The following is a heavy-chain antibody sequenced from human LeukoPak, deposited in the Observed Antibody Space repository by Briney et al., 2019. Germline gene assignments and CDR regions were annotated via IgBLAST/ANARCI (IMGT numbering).Heavy chain of an antibody. J-gene: IGHJ6*03. CDR3: ARQRWDDFWSGNWGGTYYMDV. V-gene: IGHV3-7*01. Sequence: GGSLRLSCAASRLTLSSYWMSWVRQAPGKGLEWVANIKQDGSEKYYVDSVKGRFTISRDNARNSLYLQMNSLRAEDTAVYYCARQRWDDFWSGNWGGTYYMDVWGKGTTVTVSS. CDR2: IKQDGSEK. CDR1: RLTLSSYW. D-gene: IGHD3-3*01.